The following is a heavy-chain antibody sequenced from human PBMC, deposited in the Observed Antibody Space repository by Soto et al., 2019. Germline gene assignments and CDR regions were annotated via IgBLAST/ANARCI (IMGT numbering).Heavy chain of an antibody. Sequence: PGGSLRLSCAASGFTFSSYGLHWVRQAPGKGLEWVAVISYDGSNKYYADSVKGRFTISRDNSKNTLYLQMNSLRAEDTAVYYCAKDRVGGYYYDSSGYSDWGQGTLVTVSS. V-gene: IGHV3-30*18. CDR1: GFTFSSYG. CDR2: ISYDGSNK. CDR3: AKDRVGGYYYDSSGYSD. D-gene: IGHD3-22*01. J-gene: IGHJ4*02.